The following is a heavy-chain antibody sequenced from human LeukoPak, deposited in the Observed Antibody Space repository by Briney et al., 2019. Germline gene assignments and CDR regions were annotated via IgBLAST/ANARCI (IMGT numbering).Heavy chain of an antibody. J-gene: IGHJ3*02. Sequence: AESLSLTCTVSGGSISSSGYYWGWIRQPPGKGLEWIVSIYDSGSNYYDPSLKRRVTFSVDTSKNQFSLKLSSVTDANTAVYYCARLLSSDWYKGAFDIWGQGTMVTASS. CDR1: GGSISSSGYY. V-gene: IGHV4-39*01. CDR3: ARLLSSDWYKGAFDI. CDR2: IYDSGSN. D-gene: IGHD6-19*01.